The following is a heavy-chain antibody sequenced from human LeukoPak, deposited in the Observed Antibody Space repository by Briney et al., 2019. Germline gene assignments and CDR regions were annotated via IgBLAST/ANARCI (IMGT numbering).Heavy chain of an antibody. CDR1: GGSFSGYY. J-gene: IGHJ5*02. CDR3: ASLGVVGATDP. Sequence: SETLSLTCAVYGGSFSGYYWSWIRQPPGKGLEWIGEINHSGSTNYNPSLKSRVTISVDTSKNQFSLKLSSVTAADTAVYYCASLGVVGATDPWGQGTLVTVSS. V-gene: IGHV4-34*01. D-gene: IGHD1-26*01. CDR2: INHSGST.